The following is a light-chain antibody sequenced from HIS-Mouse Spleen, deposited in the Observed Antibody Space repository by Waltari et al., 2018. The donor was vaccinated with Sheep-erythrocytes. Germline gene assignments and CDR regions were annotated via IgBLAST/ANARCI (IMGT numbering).Light chain of an antibody. CDR1: KLGDKY. Sequence: SYELTQPPSVSVSPGQTASITCPGDKLGDKYACWYQQKPGQSPVLVIYQDSKRPSGNPERFSGSNSGNTATLTISGTQAMDEADYYCQAWDSSTAVVFGGGTKLTVL. J-gene: IGLJ2*01. CDR3: QAWDSSTAVV. V-gene: IGLV3-1*01. CDR2: QDS.